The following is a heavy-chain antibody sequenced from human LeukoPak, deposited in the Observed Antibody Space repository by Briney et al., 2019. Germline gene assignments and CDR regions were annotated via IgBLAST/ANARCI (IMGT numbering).Heavy chain of an antibody. Sequence: ASVKVSRKASGYTFTSYAMNWVRQAPGQGLEWMGWINTNTGTPTYAQGFTGRFVFSLDTSVSTAYLQLSSLKAEDTAVYYCARGGPNWNYGNYFDYWGQGTLVTVSS. CDR1: GYTFTSYA. J-gene: IGHJ4*02. D-gene: IGHD1-7*01. V-gene: IGHV7-4-1*02. CDR2: INTNTGTP. CDR3: ARGGPNWNYGNYFDY.